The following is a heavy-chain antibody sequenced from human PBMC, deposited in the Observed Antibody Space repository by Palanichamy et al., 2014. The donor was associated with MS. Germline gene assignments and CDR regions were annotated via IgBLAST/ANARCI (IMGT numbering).Heavy chain of an antibody. D-gene: IGHD6-13*01. V-gene: IGHV1-2*02. CDR2: INPNSGGA. CDR3: AREDAGTRKGAFDI. J-gene: IGHJ3*02. Sequence: GQLVQSGAEVKKPGASVKVSCQASGYAFSDYYLHWVRQAPGQGLEWMGWINPNSGGASYPQKFQGRVTMTTDASVSRVYMELSGLRSDDAALYYCAREDAGTRKGAFDIWGQGTMVTVSS. CDR1: GYAFSDYY.